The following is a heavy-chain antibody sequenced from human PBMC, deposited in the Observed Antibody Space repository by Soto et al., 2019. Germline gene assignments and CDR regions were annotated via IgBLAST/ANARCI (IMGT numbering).Heavy chain of an antibody. V-gene: IGHV3-23*01. CDR2: ISGSGDST. D-gene: IGHD3-10*01. Sequence: WGSLRLCCAASGSTFSSYAMSWVRQAPGKGLEWVSVISGSGDSTYYADSVKGRFTISRDNSKNTLYLQMNSLRAEDTAVYYCAIDFVDTMVRGVIIAFGYGMDVWGQGTTVTVSS. CDR3: AIDFVDTMVRGVIIAFGYGMDV. J-gene: IGHJ6*02. CDR1: GSTFSSYA.